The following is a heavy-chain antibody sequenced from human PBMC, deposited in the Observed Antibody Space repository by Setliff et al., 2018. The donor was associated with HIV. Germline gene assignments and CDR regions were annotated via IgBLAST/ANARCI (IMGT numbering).Heavy chain of an antibody. D-gene: IGHD3-22*01. Sequence: GSLRLSCAASGFSVNNNYMSWVRQAPGKGLEWVSVVGGSGGNTYYADSVKGRFTISRDNSKNTLYLQMNSLRAEDTAFYYCAKDSKVAYGSSDHQYFHHWGQGTLVTVSS. CDR3: AKDSKVAYGSSDHQYFHH. V-gene: IGHV3-23*01. CDR1: GFSVNNNY. CDR2: VGGSGGNT. J-gene: IGHJ1*01.